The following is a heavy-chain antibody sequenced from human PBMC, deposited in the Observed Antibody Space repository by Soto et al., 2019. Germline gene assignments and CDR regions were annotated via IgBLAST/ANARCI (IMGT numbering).Heavy chain of an antibody. CDR3: ARDETYYYGSGPV. J-gene: IGHJ4*02. V-gene: IGHV3-7*01. D-gene: IGHD3-10*01. CDR1: GFTFSTYW. CDR2: IKQDGSEK. Sequence: GGSLRLSCAASGFTFSTYWMSWVRQAPGKGLEWVANIKQDGSEKYYVDSVKGRFTISRDNAKNSLYLQMNSLRAEDTAAYYCARDETYYYGSGPVGGQGTLVTVSS.